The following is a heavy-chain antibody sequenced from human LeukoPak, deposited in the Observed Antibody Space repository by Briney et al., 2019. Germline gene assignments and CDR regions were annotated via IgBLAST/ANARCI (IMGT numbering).Heavy chain of an antibody. D-gene: IGHD3-22*01. CDR3: ARDMNNYYDSSGCYIHYYYYGMDV. J-gene: IGHJ6*02. Sequence: SETLSLTCTVSGGSISSYYWSWIRQPAGKGLEWIGRIYTSGSTNYNPSLKSRVTMSVDTSKNQFSLKLSSVTAADMAVYYCARDMNNYYDSSGCYIHYYYYGMDVWGQGTTVTVSS. V-gene: IGHV4-4*07. CDR2: IYTSGST. CDR1: GGSISSYY.